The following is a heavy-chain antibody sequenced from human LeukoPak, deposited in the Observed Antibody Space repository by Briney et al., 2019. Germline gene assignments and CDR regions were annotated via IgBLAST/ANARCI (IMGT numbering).Heavy chain of an antibody. D-gene: IGHD3-9*01. Sequence: GGSLRLSCAASGFTFSDYWMHWVRQTPGKGLVWVSRIRYDGSITDYADSVRGRFTISRDNSKNTVYLQMNSLRAEDTAVYYCAKGSIDWYYFDYWGQGTLVTVSS. CDR3: AKGSIDWYYFDY. V-gene: IGHV3-74*01. J-gene: IGHJ4*02. CDR1: GFTFSDYW. CDR2: IRYDGSIT.